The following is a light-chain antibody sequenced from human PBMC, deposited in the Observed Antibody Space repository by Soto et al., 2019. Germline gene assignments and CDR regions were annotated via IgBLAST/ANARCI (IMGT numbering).Light chain of an antibody. J-gene: IGKJ4*01. CDR1: QSLVHSDGNTY. Sequence: VMTQSPLSLPVTLGQPASISCRSSQSLVHSDGNTYLNWFQQRPGQSPRSLIYKVSNRDSGVPDRFSGRGSGTDFTLKISRVEAEDVGVYYCMQGTHWLTFGGGIKVDIK. V-gene: IGKV2-30*02. CDR3: MQGTHWLT. CDR2: KVS.